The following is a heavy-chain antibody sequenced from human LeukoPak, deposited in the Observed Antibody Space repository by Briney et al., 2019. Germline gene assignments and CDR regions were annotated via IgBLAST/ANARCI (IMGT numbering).Heavy chain of an antibody. CDR3: AGGQENYFPHYGMDV. Sequence: GGSLRLSCAASGCSFSTYTMNWVRQAPGKGLEWVSSISSSSSYIYYADSVKGRFNISRDNAKNSLYLQMNSLRDEDTAVYYCAGGQENYFPHYGMDVWGQGTTVTVSS. CDR2: ISSSSSYI. D-gene: IGHD1-7*01. CDR1: GCSFSTYT. V-gene: IGHV3-21*01. J-gene: IGHJ6*02.